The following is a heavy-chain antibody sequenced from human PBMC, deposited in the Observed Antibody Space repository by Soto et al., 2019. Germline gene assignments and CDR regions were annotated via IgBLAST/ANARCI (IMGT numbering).Heavy chain of an antibody. CDR1: GGSISSNY. D-gene: IGHD6-13*01. V-gene: IGHV4-59*01. Sequence: SETLSLTCTVSGGSISSNYWTWIRQPPGKGLEWIGYVYNSGSTNYNPSLKSRVTISEDTSRSQFSLKVNSMTAADTAVYYCARYRREAVAGYTLDNWGQGILVTVSS. CDR2: VYNSGST. CDR3: ARYRREAVAGYTLDN. J-gene: IGHJ4*02.